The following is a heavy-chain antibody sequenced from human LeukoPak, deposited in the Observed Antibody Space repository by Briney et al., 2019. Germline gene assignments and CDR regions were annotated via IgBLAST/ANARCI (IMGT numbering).Heavy chain of an antibody. J-gene: IGHJ4*02. CDR1: GFIFSSYW. V-gene: IGHV3-74*01. CDR2: INSDGSGT. D-gene: IGHD6-6*01. Sequence: GGSLRLSCSASGFIFSSYWMHWVRQAPGKGLVWVSYINSDGSGTSYADSVKGRFTISRDNAKNSLYLQMKSLRAEDTAVYYCESIAARVKADYWGQGTLVTVSS. CDR3: ESIAARVKADY.